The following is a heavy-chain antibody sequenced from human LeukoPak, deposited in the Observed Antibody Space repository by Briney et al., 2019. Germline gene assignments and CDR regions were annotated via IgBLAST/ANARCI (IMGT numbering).Heavy chain of an antibody. CDR1: GFTFSSYE. D-gene: IGHD3-16*01. Sequence: PGGSLRLSCAASGFTFSSYEMNWVRQAPGKGLEGVSYISSCGSSSGRIIDYADSVKGRSTISKDNSKTTLYLQINSLRAEDTAVYYCARDRRETMITFGGVMTAGWFDPWGQGTLVTVSS. CDR3: ARDRRETMITFGGVMTAGWFDP. J-gene: IGHJ5*02. CDR2: ISSCGSSSGRII. V-gene: IGHV3-48*03.